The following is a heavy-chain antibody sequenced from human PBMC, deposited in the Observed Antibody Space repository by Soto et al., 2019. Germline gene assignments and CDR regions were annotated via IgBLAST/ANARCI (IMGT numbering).Heavy chain of an antibody. CDR3: ARDRAIVGETTFDY. J-gene: IGHJ4*02. V-gene: IGHV1-18*01. CDR2: ISAYTVNT. CDR1: GYTFTTYG. D-gene: IGHD1-26*01. Sequence: QVQLVQSGAEVKKPGASVKVSCNASGYTFTTYGISWVRQAPGQGLEWMGWISAYTVNTNYAQKLQGRVTMTTDTSTSTAYMELRSLRSDDTAVYYCARDRAIVGETTFDYWGQGTLVTVSS.